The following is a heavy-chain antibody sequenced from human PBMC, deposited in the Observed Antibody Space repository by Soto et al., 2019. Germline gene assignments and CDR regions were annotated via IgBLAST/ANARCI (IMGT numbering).Heavy chain of an antibody. CDR3: ARDAQTSPSSSWPLSGFDP. Sequence: GGSLRLSCAASGFTFSSYGMHWVRQAPGKGLEWVAVIWYDGSNKYYADSVKGRFTISRDNSKNTLYLQMNSLRAEDTAVYYCARDAQTSPSSSWPLSGFDPWGQGTLVTVSS. CDR2: IWYDGSNK. D-gene: IGHD6-13*01. J-gene: IGHJ5*02. CDR1: GFTFSSYG. V-gene: IGHV3-33*01.